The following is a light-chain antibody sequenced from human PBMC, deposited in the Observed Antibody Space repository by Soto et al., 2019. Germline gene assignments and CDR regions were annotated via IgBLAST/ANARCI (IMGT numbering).Light chain of an antibody. Sequence: QSVLTQPASVSGSPGQSITISCARTSSDVGGYTYVSWYQQHPGKAPKLMIYDVSNRPSGVSNRFSGSKSGNTASLTISGLQAEDEADYYCTSYTSSSTPNVFGGLTKVTVL. V-gene: IGLV2-14*01. CDR2: DVS. J-gene: IGLJ1*01. CDR1: SSDVGGYTY. CDR3: TSYTSSSTPNV.